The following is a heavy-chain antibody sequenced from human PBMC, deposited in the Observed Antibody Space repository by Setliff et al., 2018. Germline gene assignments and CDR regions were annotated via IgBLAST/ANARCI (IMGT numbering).Heavy chain of an antibody. CDR3: ATMMSTGVGGRSYLVN. D-gene: IGHD1-26*01. V-gene: IGHV4-38-2*02. CDR2: LHPSEGP. CDR1: SSSITSAYS. Sequence: PSETLSLTCSVSSSSITSAYSWAWIRQTPGKGLEWIGTLHPSEGPSYNPSLRSRVTLSQDTSYNQFSLNLNSVTAADAAVYYCATMMSTGVGGRSYLVNWGQGTLVTVSS. J-gene: IGHJ4*02.